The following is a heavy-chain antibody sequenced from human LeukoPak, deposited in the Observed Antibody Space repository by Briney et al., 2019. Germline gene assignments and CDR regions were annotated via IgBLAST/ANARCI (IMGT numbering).Heavy chain of an antibody. CDR3: ARLYYDSSGYYQICYFDY. J-gene: IGHJ4*02. CDR2: ICYSRST. V-gene: IGHV4-39*01. D-gene: IGHD3-22*01. CDR1: GGSISSSSYY. Sequence: SETLSLTCTVSGGSISSSSYYWGWIRQPPGKGLEWIGSICYSRSTYYNPSLKSRVTISVDTSKNQFSLNLSSVTAADTAVYYCARLYYDSSGYYQICYFDYWGQGTLVTVSS.